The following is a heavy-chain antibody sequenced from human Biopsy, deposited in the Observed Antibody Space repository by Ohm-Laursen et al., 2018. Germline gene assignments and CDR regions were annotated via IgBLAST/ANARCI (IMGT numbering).Heavy chain of an antibody. CDR3: ASRPNCGGDCSSGLDY. D-gene: IGHD2-21*02. V-gene: IGHV1-58*02. Sequence: GSSVKVSCKSSGFTFNRSAMQWVRQARGQRLEWIGWIVVGGGNTNYAQKFQERVTITRDMSTSTAYMELSSLRSEDTAVYYCASRPNCGGDCSSGLDYWGQGTLVTVSS. CDR2: IVVGGGNT. CDR1: GFTFNRSA. J-gene: IGHJ4*02.